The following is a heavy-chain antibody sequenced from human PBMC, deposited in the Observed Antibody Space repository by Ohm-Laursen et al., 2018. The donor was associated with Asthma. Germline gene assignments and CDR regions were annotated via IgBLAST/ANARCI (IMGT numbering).Heavy chain of an antibody. CDR2: ITSYSSTT. Sequence: SLRLSCTASGFTFSSYSMNWVRQAPGKGLEWVSYITSYSSTTYYADSVKGRFTISRDNAKNSLYLQMNSLRAEDTAVYYCARDLYYDSSGPPGVIDYWGQGTLVTVSS. J-gene: IGHJ4*02. D-gene: IGHD3-22*01. CDR1: GFTFSSYS. V-gene: IGHV3-48*01. CDR3: ARDLYYDSSGPPGVIDY.